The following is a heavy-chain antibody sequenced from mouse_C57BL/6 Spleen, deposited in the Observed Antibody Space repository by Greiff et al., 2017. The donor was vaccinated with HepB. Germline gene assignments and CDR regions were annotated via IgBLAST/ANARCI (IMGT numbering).Heavy chain of an antibody. V-gene: IGHV1-81*01. Sequence: VQLQQSGAELARPGASVKLSCKASGYTFTSYGISWVKQRTGQGLEWIGEIYPRSGNTYYNEKFKGKATLTADKSSSPAYMELRSLTSEDSAVYFCARGSSGYSGFDYWGQGTTLTVSS. CDR2: IYPRSGNT. CDR3: ARGSSGYSGFDY. J-gene: IGHJ2*01. D-gene: IGHD3-2*02. CDR1: GYTFTSYG.